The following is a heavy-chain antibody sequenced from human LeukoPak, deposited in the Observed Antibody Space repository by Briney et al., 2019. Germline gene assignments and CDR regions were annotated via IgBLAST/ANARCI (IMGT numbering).Heavy chain of an antibody. CDR1: GFTFSSYG. Sequence: PGGSLRLSCAASGFTFSSYGMHWVRQAPGKGLEWVAVIWYDGSNKYYADSVKGRFTISRDNSKNTLYLQMNSLRAEDTAVYYCARNYYGSGSSLTGYWGQGTPVTVSS. CDR2: IWYDGSNK. V-gene: IGHV3-33*01. D-gene: IGHD3-10*01. J-gene: IGHJ4*02. CDR3: ARNYYGSGSSLTGY.